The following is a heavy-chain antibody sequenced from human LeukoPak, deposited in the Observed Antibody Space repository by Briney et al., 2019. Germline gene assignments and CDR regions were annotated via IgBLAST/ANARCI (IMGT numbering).Heavy chain of an antibody. J-gene: IGHJ5*02. CDR1: GYTFGSSH. D-gene: IGHD6-13*01. V-gene: IGHV1-8*01. CDR2: MDPNRGNT. CDR3: TRTIAATGTLYP. Sequence: ASVKVSCKASGYTFGSSHINWVRQSTGQGLEWMGWMDPNRGNTGYEQKFQGRVTMTRNTSISTAYMELSSLRSEDTALYYCTRTIAATGTLYPWGQGTQVIVSS.